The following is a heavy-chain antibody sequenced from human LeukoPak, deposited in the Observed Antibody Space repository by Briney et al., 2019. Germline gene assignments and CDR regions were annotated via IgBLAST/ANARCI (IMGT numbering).Heavy chain of an antibody. CDR1: GFTFSTYA. V-gene: IGHV3-30*04. J-gene: IGHJ4*02. CDR2: ISYDGSNK. D-gene: IGHD6-13*01. Sequence: GGSLRLSRAASGFTFSTYAMHWVRQAPGKGLEWVAVISYDGSNKYYADSVKGRFTISRDNSKNTLYLQMNSLRAEDTAVYYCARDGGSSRHPPHFDYWGQGTLVTVSS. CDR3: ARDGGSSRHPPHFDY.